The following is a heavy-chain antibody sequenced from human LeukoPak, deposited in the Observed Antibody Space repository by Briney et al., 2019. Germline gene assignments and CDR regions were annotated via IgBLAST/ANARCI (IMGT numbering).Heavy chain of an antibody. J-gene: IGHJ6*02. CDR1: GFIFDSYS. Sequence: QAGGSLTLSCAASGFIFDSYSISWVRQAPGKGLEWVSFISIGGGNTYYTDSVKGRFTLSRNNSKNTLYLQINSLRAEGTAVYYCSGSILRLLESNGMDVWGQGTTVTLS. CDR2: ISIGGGNT. V-gene: IGHV3-23*01. D-gene: IGHD3-3*01. CDR3: SGSILRLLESNGMDV.